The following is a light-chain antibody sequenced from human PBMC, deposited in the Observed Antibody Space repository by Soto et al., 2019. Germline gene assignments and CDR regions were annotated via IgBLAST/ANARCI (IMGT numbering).Light chain of an antibody. CDR3: AACDDSLNGVV. Sequence: QSVLTQPPSASGTPGQRVTISCSGSSSNIGSNTVNWYQQLPGTAPKLLIYSNNQRPSGVPDRFSDSKSGTSASLAISGLQSEDEADYYCAACDDSLNGVVFGGGTNLTVL. V-gene: IGLV1-44*01. J-gene: IGLJ2*01. CDR1: SSNIGSNT. CDR2: SNN.